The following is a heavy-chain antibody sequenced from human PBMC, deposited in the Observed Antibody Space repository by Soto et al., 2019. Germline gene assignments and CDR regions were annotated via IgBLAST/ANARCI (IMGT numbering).Heavy chain of an antibody. V-gene: IGHV3-74*01. D-gene: IGHD3-10*02. CDR3: ARDDYVLRFDP. Sequence: EVQLVESGGDLVQPGGSLRLSCAASAFTFSNYWMHWVRQAPGKGLVWVSRINGDGSSTIYADSVKGRFTISRDNAKNTLYLQMSSLRAEDTAVYYCARDDYVLRFDPWGQGTLVTVSS. CDR1: AFTFSNYW. J-gene: IGHJ5*02. CDR2: INGDGSST.